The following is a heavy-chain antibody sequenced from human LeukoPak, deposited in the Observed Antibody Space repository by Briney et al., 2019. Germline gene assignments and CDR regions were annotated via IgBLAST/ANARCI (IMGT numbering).Heavy chain of an antibody. J-gene: IGHJ6*03. CDR3: ARARGYSGYDWFTYYMDV. D-gene: IGHD5-12*01. Sequence: PSETLSLTCTVSGGSISSYYWSWIRQPPGKGLEWIGYIYYSGSTNYNPSLQSRVTISVDTSKNQFSLKLSSVTAADTAVYYCARARGYSGYDWFTYYMDVWGKGTTVTVSS. V-gene: IGHV4-59*12. CDR1: GGSISSYY. CDR2: IYYSGST.